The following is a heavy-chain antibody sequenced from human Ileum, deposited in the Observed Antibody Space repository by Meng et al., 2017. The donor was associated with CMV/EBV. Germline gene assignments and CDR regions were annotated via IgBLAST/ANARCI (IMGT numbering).Heavy chain of an antibody. CDR3: ARGNSPLSGAAALWS. Sequence: QEQLVRSGAGVKKPWASIKVSCNASGSISTGYYLHWVRQAPGHGLEWMGRINPNPRRGGTDYAQKFQGRLAMTRDTSTSIAFMELSSLKSDDTAVYYCARGNSPLSGAAALWSWGQGTLVTVSS. J-gene: IGHJ5*02. CDR2: INPNPRRGGT. CDR1: GSISTGYY. D-gene: IGHD6-25*01. V-gene: IGHV1-2*06.